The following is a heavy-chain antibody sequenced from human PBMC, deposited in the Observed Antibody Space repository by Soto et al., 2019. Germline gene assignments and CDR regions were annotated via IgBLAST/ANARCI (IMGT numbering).Heavy chain of an antibody. D-gene: IGHD3-10*01. CDR2: ISYDGSNK. J-gene: IGHJ4*02. CDR3: ANGRGITMVRGVL. Sequence: VQLLESGGGLVQPGGSLRLSCTASGFTFSSYGMHWVRQAPGKGLEWVAVISYDGSNKYYADSVKGRFTISRDNSKNTLYLQMNSLRAEDTAVYYCANGRGITMVRGVLWGQGTLVTVSS. CDR1: GFTFSSYG. V-gene: IGHV3-30*18.